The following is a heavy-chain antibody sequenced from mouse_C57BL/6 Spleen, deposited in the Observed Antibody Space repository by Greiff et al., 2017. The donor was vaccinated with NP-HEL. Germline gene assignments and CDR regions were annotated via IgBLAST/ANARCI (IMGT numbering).Heavy chain of an antibody. Sequence: EVQLQESGAELVRPGASVKLSCTASGFNIKDDYMHWVKQRPEQGLEWIGWIDPENGDTEYASKFQGKATITADTSSNTAYLQLSSLTSEDTAVYYCTRGYGSRDYWGQGTTLTVSS. V-gene: IGHV14-4*01. CDR3: TRGYGSRDY. CDR1: GFNIKDDY. CDR2: IDPENGDT. D-gene: IGHD1-1*01. J-gene: IGHJ2*01.